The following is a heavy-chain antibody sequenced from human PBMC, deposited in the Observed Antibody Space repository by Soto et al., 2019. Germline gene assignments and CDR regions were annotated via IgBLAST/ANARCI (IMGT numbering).Heavy chain of an antibody. CDR2: IIPFLSIT. V-gene: IGHV1-69*02. CDR3: TFGNWSAETFDI. Sequence: QVHLVQSGAEVKKPGSSVKVSCKASGGTFNTYTLIWVRQAPGQGLEWMGRIIPFLSITNSAQNFQDRVTITADKSTSTAYMELTSLRSDDTAVYYCTFGNWSAETFDIWGQGTMVTVSS. J-gene: IGHJ3*02. CDR1: GGTFNTYT. D-gene: IGHD1-1*01.